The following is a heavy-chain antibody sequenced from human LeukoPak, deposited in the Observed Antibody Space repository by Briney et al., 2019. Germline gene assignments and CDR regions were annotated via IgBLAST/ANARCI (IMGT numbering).Heavy chain of an antibody. J-gene: IGHJ6*02. CDR3: ARADYGDYKVDYYGMDV. CDR1: GFTFSDYY. D-gene: IGHD4-17*01. V-gene: IGHV3-11*01. CDR2: ISSSGSTI. Sequence: PGGSLRLSCAASGFTFSDYYMSWIRQAPGKGLEWVSYISSSGSTIYYADSVKGRFTISRDNAKNSLYLQMNSLRAEDTAVYYCARADYGDYKVDYYGMDVWGQGTTVTVSS.